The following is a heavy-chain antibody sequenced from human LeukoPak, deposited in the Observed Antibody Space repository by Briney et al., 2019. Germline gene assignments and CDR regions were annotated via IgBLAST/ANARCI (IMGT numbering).Heavy chain of an antibody. V-gene: IGHV3-21*01. Sequence: GGSLRLSCGASGFTFRSYSMNWVRQAPGKGLEGVSSISSSSSYIYYADSVKGRLTISRDNAKNSLYLQMNSLRAEDTAVYYCAGEPGYCSSTSCYEIDYWGQGTLVTVSS. CDR2: ISSSSSYI. D-gene: IGHD2-2*01. J-gene: IGHJ4*02. CDR3: AGEPGYCSSTSCYEIDY. CDR1: GFTFRSYS.